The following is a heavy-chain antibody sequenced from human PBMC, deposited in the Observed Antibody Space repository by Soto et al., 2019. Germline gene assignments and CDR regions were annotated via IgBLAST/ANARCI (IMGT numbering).Heavy chain of an antibody. CDR1: GFTFSSYA. CDR2: ISGSGGST. CDR3: AIGAVADPEGYYYYYGMDV. V-gene: IGHV3-23*01. Sequence: GGSLRLSCAASGFTFSSYAMSWVRQAPGKGLEWVSAISGSGGSTYYADSVKGRFTISRDNSKNTLYLQMNSLRAEDTAVYYCAIGAVADPEGYYYYYGMDVWGQGTTVTVSS. J-gene: IGHJ6*02. D-gene: IGHD6-19*01.